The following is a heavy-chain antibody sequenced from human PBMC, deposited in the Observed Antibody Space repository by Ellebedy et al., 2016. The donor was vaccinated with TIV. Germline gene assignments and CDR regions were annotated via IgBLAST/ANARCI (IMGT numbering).Heavy chain of an antibody. D-gene: IGHD5-18*01. CDR2: IVGNGA. CDR1: GFTFSRYA. CDR3: AKDRTPGDGYWVFDD. J-gene: IGHJ4*02. V-gene: IGHV3-23*01. Sequence: PGGSLRLSCAASGFTFSRYAMTWVRQAPGKGLAWVSGIVGNGAQKYADSVKGRFTISRDNSKSTLDLQMNSLRVEDTAVYFCAKDRTPGDGYWVFDDWGQGTLVTVSS.